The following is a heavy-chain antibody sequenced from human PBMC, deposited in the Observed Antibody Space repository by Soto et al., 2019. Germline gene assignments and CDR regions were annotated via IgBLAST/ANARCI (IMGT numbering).Heavy chain of an antibody. Sequence: ASVKVSCKASGYTFTSYAMHWVRQAPGQRLEWMGWINAGNGNTKYSQKFQGRVTITRDTSASTAYMELSSLRSEDTAVYYCGRVPSYYGMDVWGKGPTVTVSS. CDR2: INAGNGNT. J-gene: IGHJ6*04. V-gene: IGHV1-3*01. CDR1: GYTFTSYA. CDR3: GRVPSYYGMDV.